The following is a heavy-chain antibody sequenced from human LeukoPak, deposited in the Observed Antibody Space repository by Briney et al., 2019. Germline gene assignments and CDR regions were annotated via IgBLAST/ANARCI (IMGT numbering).Heavy chain of an antibody. J-gene: IGHJ6*02. CDR3: ARDSGFDWFTYGMDV. CDR1: GFTFSSYW. V-gene: IGHV3-74*01. D-gene: IGHD3-9*01. Sequence: GGSLRLSCAGSGFTFSSYWMHWVRQAPGKGLVWVSRINSDGSSTSYADSVKGRFTISRDNAKNTLYLQMNSLRAEDTAVYYCARDSGFDWFTYGMDVWGQGTTVTVSS. CDR2: INSDGSST.